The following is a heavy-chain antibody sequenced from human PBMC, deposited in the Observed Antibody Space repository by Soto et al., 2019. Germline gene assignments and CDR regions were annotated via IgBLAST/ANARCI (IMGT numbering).Heavy chain of an antibody. CDR3: AKDTGITGTTSWFDP. D-gene: IGHD1-7*01. Sequence: QVQLVESGGGVVQPGRSLRLSCAASGFTFSSYALHWVRQAPGKGLEWVAVISYDGSNKYYADSVKGRFTISRDNSKNTLYLQMNSLRAEDTAVYYCAKDTGITGTTSWFDPWGQGTLVTVSS. J-gene: IGHJ5*02. V-gene: IGHV3-30*04. CDR1: GFTFSSYA. CDR2: ISYDGSNK.